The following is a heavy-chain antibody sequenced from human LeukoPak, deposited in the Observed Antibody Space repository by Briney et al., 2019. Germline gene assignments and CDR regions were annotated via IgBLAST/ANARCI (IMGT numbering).Heavy chain of an antibody. V-gene: IGHV3-30*04. Sequence: GGSLRLSCAASGFTFSSYAMHWVRQAPGKGLEWVAVISYDGSNKYYADSVKGRFTISRDNSKNTLYLQMNSLRAVDTAVYYCARGTGTTLTYYYYGMDVWGQGTTVTVSS. CDR1: GFTFSSYA. CDR3: ARGTGTTLTYYYYGMDV. CDR2: ISYDGSNK. D-gene: IGHD1-1*01. J-gene: IGHJ6*02.